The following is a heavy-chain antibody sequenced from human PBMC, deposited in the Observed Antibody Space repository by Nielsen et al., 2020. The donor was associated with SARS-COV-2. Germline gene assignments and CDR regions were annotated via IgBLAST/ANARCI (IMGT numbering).Heavy chain of an antibody. CDR1: GFTFSSYA. CDR2: ISGSGGST. D-gene: IGHD5-24*01. V-gene: IGHV3-23*01. CDR3: AGPLEFDY. J-gene: IGHJ4*02. Sequence: GESLKISCAASGFTFSSYAMSWVRQAPGKGLEWVSAISGSGGSTYYAVSVKGRFTISRDNAKNSLYLQMNSLRAEDTALYHCAGPLEFDYWGQGTLVTVSS.